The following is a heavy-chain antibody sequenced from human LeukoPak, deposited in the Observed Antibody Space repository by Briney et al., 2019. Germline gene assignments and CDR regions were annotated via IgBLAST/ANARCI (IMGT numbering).Heavy chain of an antibody. CDR3: ARVDYGGNSGAFDV. CDR1: GGSFSGYY. CDR2: INHSGST. D-gene: IGHD4-23*01. Sequence: SETLSLTCAVYGGSFSGYYWSWIRQPPGKGLEWIGEINHSGSTNYNPSLKSRVTISVDTSKNQFSLKLSSVTAADTAVYYCARVDYGGNSGAFDVWGQGTMVTVSS. V-gene: IGHV4-34*01. J-gene: IGHJ3*01.